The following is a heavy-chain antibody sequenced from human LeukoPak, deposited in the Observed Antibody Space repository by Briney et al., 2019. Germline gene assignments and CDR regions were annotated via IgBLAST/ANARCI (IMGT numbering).Heavy chain of an antibody. CDR2: ISSSGSTI. V-gene: IGHV3-48*03. Sequence: GGSLRLSCAASGFTFSSYEMNWVRQAPGKGLEWGSYISSSGSTIYYADSVKGRFTISRDNAKNSLYLQMNSLRAEDTAVYYCARLGQFGELLFRPYYFDYWGQGTLVTVSS. D-gene: IGHD3-10*01. CDR3: ARLGQFGELLFRPYYFDY. CDR1: GFTFSSYE. J-gene: IGHJ4*02.